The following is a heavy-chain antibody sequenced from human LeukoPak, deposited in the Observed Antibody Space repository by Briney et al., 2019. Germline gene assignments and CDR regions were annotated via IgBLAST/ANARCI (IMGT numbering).Heavy chain of an antibody. CDR2: IWYDGSNK. Sequence: PGGSLRLSCAASGFTFSSYGMHWVRQAPDKGLEWVAVIWYDGSNKYYADSVKGRFTISRDNSKNTLYLQMNSLRAEDTAGYYCAKGQSEENPDDAFDIWGQGTMVTVSS. V-gene: IGHV3-33*06. CDR3: AKGQSEENPDDAFDI. J-gene: IGHJ3*02. CDR1: GFTFSSYG. D-gene: IGHD5-24*01.